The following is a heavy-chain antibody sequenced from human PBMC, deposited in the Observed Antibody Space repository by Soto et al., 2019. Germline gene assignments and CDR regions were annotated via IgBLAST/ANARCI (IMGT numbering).Heavy chain of an antibody. J-gene: IGHJ4*02. CDR1: GYTFTNYG. CDR2: VSACNGAR. D-gene: IGHD3-10*01. CDR3: TRGSRTPASGDH. Sequence: QVQLLQAGPEVKKPGASVKVSCKASGYTFTNYGINWVRQAPGQGLEWMGWVSACNGARSYVQNVQDRITMPTDTSTNTAYMELRSLRSDDTAIYYCTRGSRTPASGDHWGQGTLVTVSS. V-gene: IGHV1-18*01.